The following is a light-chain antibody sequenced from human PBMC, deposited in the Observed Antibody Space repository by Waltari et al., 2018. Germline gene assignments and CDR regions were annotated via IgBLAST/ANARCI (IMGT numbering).Light chain of an antibody. CDR2: GNN. J-gene: IGLJ2*01. V-gene: IGLV1-40*01. CDR1: SSNIGARYD. CDR3: QSYDSRLSGVV. Sequence: QSVLTQSPSVSGAPGQRVTISCTGSSSNIGARYDVHWYQQLPGTAPKLLIYGNNNRPSGVPDRFSGSKSGTSASLAITGLQADDEADYYCQSYDSRLSGVVFGGGTKVTVL.